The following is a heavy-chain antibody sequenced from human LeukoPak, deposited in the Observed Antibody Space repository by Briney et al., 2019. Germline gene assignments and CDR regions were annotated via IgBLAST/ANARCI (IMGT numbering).Heavy chain of an antibody. D-gene: IGHD6-19*01. CDR3: ARQLYSSGWYVDY. CDR1: GGSISTYY. Sequence: SETLSPTCTVSGGSISTYYWSWIRQPPGKGLEWIGYIYYSGSTNYNPSLKSRVTISVGTSKNQFSLKLSSVTAADTAVYYCARQLYSSGWYVDYWGQGTLVTVSS. CDR2: IYYSGST. J-gene: IGHJ4*02. V-gene: IGHV4-59*08.